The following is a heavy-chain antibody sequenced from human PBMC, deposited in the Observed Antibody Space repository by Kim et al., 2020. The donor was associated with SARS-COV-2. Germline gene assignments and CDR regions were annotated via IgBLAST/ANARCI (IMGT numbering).Heavy chain of an antibody. V-gene: IGHV1-18*04. CDR2: ISAYNGNT. J-gene: IGHJ6*02. Sequence: ASVKVSCKASGYTFTSYGISWVRQAPGQGLEWMGWISAYNGNTNYAQKLQGRVTMTTDTSTSTAYMELRSLRSDDTAVYYCASGNLYYDILTGYGMDVWGQGTTVTVSS. CDR3: ASGNLYYDILTGYGMDV. CDR1: GYTFTSYG. D-gene: IGHD3-9*01.